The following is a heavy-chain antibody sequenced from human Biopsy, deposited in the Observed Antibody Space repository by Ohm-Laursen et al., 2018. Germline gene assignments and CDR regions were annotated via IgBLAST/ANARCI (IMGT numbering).Heavy chain of an antibody. CDR1: GNTFTNYG. CDR3: ARDRWPHVTLLGLVVFDF. CDR2: ISPFHGYT. Sequence: GASVKLSCQASGNTFTNYGISLVRQAPGQGLEWMGWISPFHGYTDYAQKLQGRVTMTTDTFTSTAYMDLRSLRSDATAVYYCARDRWPHVTLLGLVVFDFWGKGTLVIVSS. V-gene: IGHV1-18*01. J-gene: IGHJ4*02. D-gene: IGHD3-3*01.